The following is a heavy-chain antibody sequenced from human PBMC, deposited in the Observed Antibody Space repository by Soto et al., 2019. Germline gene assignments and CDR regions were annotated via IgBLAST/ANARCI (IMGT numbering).Heavy chain of an antibody. D-gene: IGHD6-13*01. CDR2: ISYDGSNK. CDR3: AKHSSSWYYFDY. Sequence: GGSLRLSCAASGFTFSSYGMHWVRQAPGKGLEWVAVISYDGSNKYYADSVKGRFTISRDNSKNTLYLQMNSLRAEDTAVYYCAKHSSSWYYFDYWGQGTLVTVSS. V-gene: IGHV3-30*18. J-gene: IGHJ4*02. CDR1: GFTFSSYG.